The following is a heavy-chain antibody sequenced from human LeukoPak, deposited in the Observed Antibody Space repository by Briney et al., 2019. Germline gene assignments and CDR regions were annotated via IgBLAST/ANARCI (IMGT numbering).Heavy chain of an antibody. D-gene: IGHD1-26*01. J-gene: IGHJ4*02. V-gene: IGHV4-34*01. Sequence: SETPSLTCDVYGGSFSGYYWAWIRQPPGKGLEWIGEVNHSGSPNYNPSLKSRVTISVDTSKNQFSLKLSSVTAADTAVYYCARSGRVFPFDYWGQGTLVTVSS. CDR1: GGSFSGYY. CDR2: VNHSGSP. CDR3: ARSGRVFPFDY.